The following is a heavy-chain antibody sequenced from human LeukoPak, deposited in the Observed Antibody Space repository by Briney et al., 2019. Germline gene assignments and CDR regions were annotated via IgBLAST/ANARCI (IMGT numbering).Heavy chain of an antibody. CDR2: IYHRGST. V-gene: IGHV4-61*02. CDR1: GGSISSGSYY. D-gene: IGHD3-3*01. Sequence: PSETLSLTCTVSGGSISSGSYYWSWIRQPAGKGLEWIGRIYHRGSTYYNPSLKSRVTISVDTSKNQFSLKLSSVTAADTAVYYCARQGDYDFWSGYYHRYFDYWGQGTLVTVSS. CDR3: ARQGDYDFWSGYYHRYFDY. J-gene: IGHJ4*02.